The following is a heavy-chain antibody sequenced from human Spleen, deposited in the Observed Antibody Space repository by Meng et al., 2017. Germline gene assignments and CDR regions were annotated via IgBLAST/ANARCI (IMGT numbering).Heavy chain of an antibody. D-gene: IGHD2-15*01. CDR2: LSTDDSWT. J-gene: IGHJ4*02. CDR1: GFIFSRND. Sequence: GESLKISCVASGFIFSRNDMGWVRQPPGKGLEWVSTLSTDDSWTHCAKSVKGRFTISRDNSKNTLFLQMNSLRVEDTAVYYCATSYCGGGGCYHPAWGQGTLVTVSS. CDR3: ATSYCGGGGCYHPA. V-gene: IGHV3-23*01.